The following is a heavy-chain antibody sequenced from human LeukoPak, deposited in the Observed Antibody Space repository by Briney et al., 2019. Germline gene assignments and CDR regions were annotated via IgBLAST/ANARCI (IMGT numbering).Heavy chain of an antibody. J-gene: IGHJ3*02. V-gene: IGHV3-7*01. Sequence: GGTLRLSCAASGFSLSSYWMTWVRQVPGKGLEWVGNIKEDGSEQYYVDSLKDRFTISRDNAKKSLYLQVNSLRVEDTAVYYCARGPIVPYMQFGFDIWGQGTLVTVSS. CDR1: GFSLSSYW. CDR3: ARGPIVPYMQFGFDI. CDR2: IKEDGSEQ. D-gene: IGHD1-26*01.